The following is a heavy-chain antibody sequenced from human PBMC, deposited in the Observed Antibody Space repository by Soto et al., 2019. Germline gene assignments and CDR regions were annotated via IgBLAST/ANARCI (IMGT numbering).Heavy chain of an antibody. V-gene: IGHV4-39*01. CDR3: VRYDRINMKPYSPEGFHI. J-gene: IGHJ3*02. CDR2: VYYGGAIFYSGNI. CDR1: GDSISSSNSH. D-gene: IGHD3-3*02. Sequence: SETLSLTCTVSGDSISSSNSHWGWTRQPPGKGLEYIGSVYYGGAIFYSGNIYYNPSLKSRVTISVDTSKNQFSLRLSSVTAADTGVYYCVRYDRINMKPYSPEGFHIWGQGTMVTVS.